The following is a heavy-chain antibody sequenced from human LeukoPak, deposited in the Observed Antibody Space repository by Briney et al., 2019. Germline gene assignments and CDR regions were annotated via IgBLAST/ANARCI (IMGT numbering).Heavy chain of an antibody. CDR1: GGSISSYY. J-gene: IGHJ5*02. V-gene: IGHV4-4*08. Sequence: KPSETLSLTCTVSGGSISSYYWSWIRQPPGKGLEWIGRIYTSGSTNYNPSLKSRVTISVDTSKNQFSLKLSSVTAADTAVYYCAREVLVTDCSSTSCYNWFDPWGQGTLVTVSS. CDR3: AREVLVTDCSSTSCYNWFDP. D-gene: IGHD2-2*01. CDR2: IYTSGST.